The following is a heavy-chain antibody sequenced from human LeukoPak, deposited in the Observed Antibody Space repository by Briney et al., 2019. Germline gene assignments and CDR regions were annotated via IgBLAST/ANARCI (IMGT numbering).Heavy chain of an antibody. V-gene: IGHV4-39*01. D-gene: IGHD1-26*01. CDR1: SGFINSRSNF. CDR2: ISYSGSA. J-gene: IGHJ4*02. CDR3: ARLTPYSGSPLGDY. Sequence: SETLSLTCTVSSGFINSRSNFGGWIRQPPGKGLEWIGSISYSGSAYYNPSLKSRVTISGDTSKNQFSLKLSSVTAADTAVYYCARLTPYSGSPLGDYWGQGTLVTVSS.